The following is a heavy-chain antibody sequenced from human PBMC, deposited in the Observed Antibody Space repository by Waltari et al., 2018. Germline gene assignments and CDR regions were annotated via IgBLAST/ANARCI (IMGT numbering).Heavy chain of an antibody. CDR3: ASRGGGMFER. CDR1: GGSFSGYY. Sequence: QVQLQQWGAGLLKPSETLSLTCAVYGGSFSGYYWSWVLQPPGKGLEWIGEINHSGSTNYNPSLKSRVTISVDTSKNQFSLKLSSVTAADTAVYYCASRGGGMFERWGQGTLVTVSS. V-gene: IGHV4-34*01. J-gene: IGHJ4*02. D-gene: IGHD3-10*02. CDR2: INHSGST.